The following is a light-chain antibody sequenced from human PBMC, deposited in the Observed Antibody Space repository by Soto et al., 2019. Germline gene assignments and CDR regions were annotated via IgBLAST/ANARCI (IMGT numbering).Light chain of an antibody. J-gene: IGLJ1*01. CDR3: CSYSGGSPYV. CDR2: EVS. Sequence: QSALTQPASVSGSPGQSITISCTGTSSDVGSYNLVSWYQQHPGKAPKLMIYEVSKPPSGVSNRFSGSKSGNTASLTISGLQAEDEADYYCCSYSGGSPYVFGTGTKLTVL. CDR1: SSDVGSYNL. V-gene: IGLV2-23*02.